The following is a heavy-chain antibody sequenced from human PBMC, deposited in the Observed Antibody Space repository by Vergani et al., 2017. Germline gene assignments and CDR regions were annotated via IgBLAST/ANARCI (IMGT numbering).Heavy chain of an antibody. J-gene: IGHJ6*02. CDR1: GYTFTDYY. CDR3: ASNLDGYNYYYYYGMDV. D-gene: IGHD5-24*01. V-gene: IGHV1-69-2*01. CDR2: VDPEDGET. Sequence: VQLVQSGAEVKKPGATVKISCKVSGYTFTDYYMHWVQQAPGKGLEWMGLVDPEDGETIYAEKFQGRVTITADTSTDTAYMELSSLRSEDTAVYYCASNLDGYNYYYYYGMDVWGQGTTVTVSS.